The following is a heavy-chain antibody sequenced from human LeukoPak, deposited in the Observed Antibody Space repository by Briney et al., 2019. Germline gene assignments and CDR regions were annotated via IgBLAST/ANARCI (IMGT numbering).Heavy chain of an antibody. CDR3: ARDSRFLEWLYYGMDV. CDR1: GGSFSGYY. CDR2: INHSGST. D-gene: IGHD3-3*01. Sequence: SETLSLTCAVYGGSFSGYYWSWIRQPPGKGLEWIGEINHSGSTNYNPSLKSRVTISVDTSKNQFSLKLSSVTAADTAVYYCARDSRFLEWLYYGMDVWGQGTTVTVSS. V-gene: IGHV4-34*01. J-gene: IGHJ6*02.